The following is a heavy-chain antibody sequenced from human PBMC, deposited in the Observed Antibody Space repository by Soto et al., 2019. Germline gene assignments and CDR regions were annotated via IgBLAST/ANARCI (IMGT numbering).Heavy chain of an antibody. V-gene: IGHV4-4*02. CDR1: SGSISSSNW. Sequence: TLSLTCAVSSGSISSSNWWSWVRQPPGKGLEWIGEIYHSGSTNYNPSLKSRVTISVDKSKNQFSLKLSSVTAADTAVYYCARVRWAAAGMEPYYFDYWGQGTLVTVSS. CDR2: IYHSGST. CDR3: ARVRWAAAGMEPYYFDY. D-gene: IGHD6-13*01. J-gene: IGHJ4*02.